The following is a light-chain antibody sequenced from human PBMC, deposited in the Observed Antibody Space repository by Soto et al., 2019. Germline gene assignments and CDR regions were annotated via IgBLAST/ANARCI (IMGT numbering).Light chain of an antibody. Sequence: DIQMTQSPSSLSASVGDRVTITCRASQDIGRSFAWFQQKPGQAPKSLVYDAFIFQSGVPSRFTVSGSGTDFTLTISGLQPEDFATYYCLQYDSYPYIFGGGTKVEIK. V-gene: IGKV1-16*01. J-gene: IGKJ4*01. CDR1: QDIGRS. CDR3: LQYDSYPYI. CDR2: DAF.